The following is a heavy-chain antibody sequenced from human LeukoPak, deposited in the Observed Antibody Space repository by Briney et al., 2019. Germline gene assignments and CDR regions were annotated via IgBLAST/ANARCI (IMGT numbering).Heavy chain of an antibody. V-gene: IGHV3-7*01. CDR3: ARAGGTYYGIAFDI. CDR1: GFTFSSYW. J-gene: IGHJ3*02. D-gene: IGHD1-26*01. Sequence: GGSLRLSCAASGFTFSSYWMSWVRQAPGKGLEWVANIKQDGSEKYYVDSVKGQFAISRDNAKNSLYLQMNSLRAEDTAVYYCARAGGTYYGIAFDIWGQGTMVTVSS. CDR2: IKQDGSEK.